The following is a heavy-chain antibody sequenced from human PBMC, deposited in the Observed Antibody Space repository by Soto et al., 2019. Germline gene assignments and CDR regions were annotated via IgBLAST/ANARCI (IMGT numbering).Heavy chain of an antibody. J-gene: IGHJ6*02. CDR1: GGSISSSSYY. Sequence: QLQLQESGPGLVKPSETLSLTCTVSGGSISSSSYYWGWIRQPPGKGLEWIGSIYYSGSTYYNPSLKSRVTISVDTSKNQFSLKLSSVTAADTAVYYCARSGVVVAALYYYYYGMDVWGQGTTVTVSS. V-gene: IGHV4-39*01. CDR2: IYYSGST. CDR3: ARSGVVVAALYYYYYGMDV. D-gene: IGHD2-15*01.